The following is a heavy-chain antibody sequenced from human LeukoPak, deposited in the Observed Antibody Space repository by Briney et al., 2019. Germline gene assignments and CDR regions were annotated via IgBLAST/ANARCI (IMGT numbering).Heavy chain of an antibody. CDR3: ARRLLWFGELSLFDY. D-gene: IGHD3-10*01. CDR1: GYTFTSYG. Sequence: GASVKVSCKASGYTFTSYGISWVRQAPGQGLEWMGWISAYNGNTNYAQKLQGRVTMTTDTPTSTAYMELRSLRSDDTAVYYCARRLLWFGELSLFDYWGQGTLVTVSS. J-gene: IGHJ4*02. CDR2: ISAYNGNT. V-gene: IGHV1-18*04.